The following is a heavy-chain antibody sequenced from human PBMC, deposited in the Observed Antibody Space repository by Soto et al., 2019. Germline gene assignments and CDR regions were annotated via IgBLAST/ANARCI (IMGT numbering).Heavy chain of an antibody. CDR1: GGSFSGYY. Sequence: PSETLSLTCAVYGGSFSGYYWSWIRQPPGKGLEWIGEINHSGSTNYNPSLKSRVTISVDTSKNQFSLKLSSVTAADTAVYYCARGHDIVVVVAATVTARRERSRWFDPWGQGTLVTVSS. CDR2: INHSGST. J-gene: IGHJ5*02. D-gene: IGHD2-15*01. CDR3: ARGHDIVVVVAATVTARRERSRWFDP. V-gene: IGHV4-34*01.